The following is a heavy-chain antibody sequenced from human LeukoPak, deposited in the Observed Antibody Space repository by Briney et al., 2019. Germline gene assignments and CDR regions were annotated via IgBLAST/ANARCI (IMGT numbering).Heavy chain of an antibody. J-gene: IGHJ4*02. V-gene: IGHV5-51*01. CDR1: GYTFRYYW. Sequence: GESLKISCTGSGYTFRYYWIGWVRQMPGKGLEWMGIIYPDDSDTRYSPSFQGQVTISADKSISTAYLQWSSLKASDTAMYYCARHSSIAARPGDYWGQGTLVTVSS. CDR3: ARHSSIAARPGDY. D-gene: IGHD6-6*01. CDR2: IYPDDSDT.